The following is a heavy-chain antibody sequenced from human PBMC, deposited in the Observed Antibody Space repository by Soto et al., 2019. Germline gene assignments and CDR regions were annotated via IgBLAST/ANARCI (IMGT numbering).Heavy chain of an antibody. CDR2: INAGNGNT. CDR1: GYTFTSYA. D-gene: IGHD2-2*01. CDR3: AREGAAGYCSSTSCSHYYYGMDV. J-gene: IGHJ6*02. Sequence: VASVKVSCKASGYTFTSYAMHWVRQAPGQRLEWMGWINAGNGNTKYSQKFQGRVTITRDTSASTAYMELSSLRSEDTAVYYCAREGAAGYCSSTSCSHYYYGMDVWGQGTTVTVSS. V-gene: IGHV1-3*01.